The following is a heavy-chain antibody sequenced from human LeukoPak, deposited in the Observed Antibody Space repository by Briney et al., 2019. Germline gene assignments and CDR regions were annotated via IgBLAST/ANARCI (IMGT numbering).Heavy chain of an antibody. CDR2: INQDGSDK. V-gene: IGHV3-7*01. CDR3: VGGDY. CDR1: GFTFSSYG. J-gene: IGHJ4*02. Sequence: GGSLRLSCAASGFTFSSYGMSWVRQAPGKGLECVANINQDGSDKYYVDSVKGRFTISRDNTKNSLYLQMNSLRAEDTAVYYCVGGDYWGQGTLVTVSS.